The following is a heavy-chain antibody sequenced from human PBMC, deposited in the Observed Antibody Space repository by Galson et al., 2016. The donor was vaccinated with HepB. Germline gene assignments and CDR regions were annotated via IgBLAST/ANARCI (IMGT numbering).Heavy chain of an antibody. CDR1: GFTFSSYG. J-gene: IGHJ6*02. D-gene: IGHD3-3*01. Sequence: SLRLSCAASGFTFSSYGMHWVRQAPGKGLEWVAVISYDGSTKYYADSVKGRFTISRDNSKNTLNLQMNSLRAEDTAVYYCAKDEFLEGDYYYYGMDVWGRGTVVTVSS. CDR3: AKDEFLEGDYYYYGMDV. V-gene: IGHV3-30*18. CDR2: ISYDGSTK.